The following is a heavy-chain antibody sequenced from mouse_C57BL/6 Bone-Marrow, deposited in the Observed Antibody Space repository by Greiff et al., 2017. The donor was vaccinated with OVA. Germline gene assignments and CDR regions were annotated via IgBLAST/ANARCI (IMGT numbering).Heavy chain of an antibody. D-gene: IGHD2-1*01. J-gene: IGHJ3*01. CDR3: ASSLPSWFAY. V-gene: IGHV1-4*01. CDR1: GYTFTSYT. CDR2: INPSSGYT. Sequence: LQESGAELARPGASVKMSCKASGYTFTSYTMHWVKQRPGQGLEWIGYINPSSGYTKYNQKFKDKATLTADKSSSTAYMQLSSLTSEDSAVYYCASSLPSWFAYWGQGTLVTVSA.